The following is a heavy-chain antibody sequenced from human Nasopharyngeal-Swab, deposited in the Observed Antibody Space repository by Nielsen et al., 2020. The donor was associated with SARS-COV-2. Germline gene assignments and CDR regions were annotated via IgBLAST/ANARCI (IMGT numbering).Heavy chain of an antibody. CDR2: ISGDGGTT. V-gene: IGHV3-43*02. CDR3: ARALHQYNWNYLYY. J-gene: IGHJ4*02. D-gene: IGHD1-7*01. CDR1: GLTSDDYA. Sequence: GESLNIPCAAPGLTSDDYAMHWFRQAPGKGLQWVSLISGDGGTTYYADSVKGRFTISRDNSKNSLYLQMSSLRPEDTALYYCARALHQYNWNYLYYWGQGTLVTVSS.